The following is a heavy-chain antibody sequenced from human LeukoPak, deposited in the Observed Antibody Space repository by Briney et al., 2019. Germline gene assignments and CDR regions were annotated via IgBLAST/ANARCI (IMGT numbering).Heavy chain of an antibody. J-gene: IGHJ4*02. Sequence: SVTVSCKASGGTFSSYAISWVRQAPGQGLEWMGRIIPIFGIANYAQKFQGRVTITADKSTSTAYMELSSLRSEDTAVYYCARHFTYGDYEPAHFDYWGQGTLVTVSS. D-gene: IGHD4-17*01. CDR2: IIPIFGIA. CDR1: GGTFSSYA. V-gene: IGHV1-69*04. CDR3: ARHFTYGDYEPAHFDY.